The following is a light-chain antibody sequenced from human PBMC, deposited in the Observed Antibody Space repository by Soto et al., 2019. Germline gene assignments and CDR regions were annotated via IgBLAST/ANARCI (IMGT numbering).Light chain of an antibody. J-gene: IGLJ2*01. Sequence: QSALTQPASVSGSPGQSITISCTGTSSDVGGSNYVSWYQQLPGKAPKLMIFEVSNRPSGVSNRFSGSKSGNMASLTISGLQAEDEADYYCSSHTSSSTIFGGGTKLTVL. V-gene: IGLV2-14*01. CDR2: EVS. CDR3: SSHTSSSTI. CDR1: SSDVGGSNY.